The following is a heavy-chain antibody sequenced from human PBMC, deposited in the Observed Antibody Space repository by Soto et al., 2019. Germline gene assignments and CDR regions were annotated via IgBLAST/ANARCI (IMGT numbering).Heavy chain of an antibody. Sequence: PGGSLRLSCAASGFTFSTYSMNWVRQAPGKGLEWVSSISSIGSNIFYADSVKGRFTISRDNAKNSLYLQMNSLRAEDTGVYYCARARYCSGGSCYSLAYYYGMDVWGQGTTVTVSS. V-gene: IGHV3-21*01. CDR1: GFTFSTYS. CDR3: ARARYCSGGSCYSLAYYYGMDV. J-gene: IGHJ6*02. CDR2: ISSIGSNI. D-gene: IGHD2-15*01.